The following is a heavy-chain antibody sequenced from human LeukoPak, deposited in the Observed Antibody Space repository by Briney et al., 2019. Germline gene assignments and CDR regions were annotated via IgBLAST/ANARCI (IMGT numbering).Heavy chain of an antibody. D-gene: IGHD2-21*02. CDR1: GFTFNTYG. CDR2: NSYDGSNK. Sequence: GGSLRLSCAASGFTFNTYGMHWVRQAPGKGLEWVAVNSYDGSNKYYADSVKGRFTISRDNSKNTLYLQMNSLRPEDTAVYFCAKDNCGGDCYASYYYGMDVWGQGTTVTVSS. V-gene: IGHV3-30*18. CDR3: AKDNCGGDCYASYYYGMDV. J-gene: IGHJ6*02.